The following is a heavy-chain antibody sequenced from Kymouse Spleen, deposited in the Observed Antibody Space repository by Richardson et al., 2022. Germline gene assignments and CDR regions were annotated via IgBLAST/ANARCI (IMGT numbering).Heavy chain of an antibody. Sequence: QVQLVESGGGVVQPGRSLRLSCAASGFTFSSYGMHWVRQAPGKGLEWVAVISYDGSNKYYADSVKGRFTISRDNSKNTLYLQMNSLRAEDTAVYYCAKEGVAGTDYWGQGTLVTVSS. D-gene: IGHD6-19*01. CDR2: ISYDGSNK. V-gene: IGHV3-30*18. J-gene: IGHJ4*02. CDR3: AKEGVAGTDY. CDR1: GFTFSSYG.